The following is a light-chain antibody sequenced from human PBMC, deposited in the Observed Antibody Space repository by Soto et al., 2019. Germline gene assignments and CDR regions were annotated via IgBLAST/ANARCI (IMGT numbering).Light chain of an antibody. Sequence: DIQMTPSPSTLSASVVDRVTITCRASQSISTYLAWYHQNPGKAPKLLIYKVSSLESGAPSRFSGGGSGPEFPPPISSLQPDDLATYYCHNYNSYRWTFGQGTKWIS. CDR1: QSISTY. J-gene: IGKJ1*01. V-gene: IGKV1-5*03. CDR2: KVS. CDR3: HNYNSYRWT.